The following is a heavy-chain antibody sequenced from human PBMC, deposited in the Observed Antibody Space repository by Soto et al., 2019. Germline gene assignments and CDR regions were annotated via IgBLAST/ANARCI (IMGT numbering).Heavy chain of an antibody. CDR3: ARDRVAVAGADHWFDP. V-gene: IGHV1-18*04. J-gene: IGHJ5*02. D-gene: IGHD6-19*01. CDR1: GYTFSSYG. CDR2: ISIESGNR. Sequence: ASVKVSCKASGYTFSSYGISWVRQAPGQGLEWMGWISIESGNRNLAQKFQGRVSLTTEKSTRTAYMEKRSLRPDDPAVYYCARDRVAVAGADHWFDPWGQGTQVTVSS.